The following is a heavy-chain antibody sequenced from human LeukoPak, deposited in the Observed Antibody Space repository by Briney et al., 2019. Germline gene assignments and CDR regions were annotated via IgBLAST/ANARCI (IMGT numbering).Heavy chain of an antibody. V-gene: IGHV1-2*04. Sequence: ASVKASCRASGYTFTGYYMHWVRQAPGQGLEWMGWINPNSGGTNYAQKFQGWVTMTRDTSISTAYMELSRLRSDDTAVYYCARGSSGWDSEDGMDVWGQGTTVTVSS. J-gene: IGHJ6*02. D-gene: IGHD6-19*01. CDR3: ARGSSGWDSEDGMDV. CDR2: INPNSGGT. CDR1: GYTFTGYY.